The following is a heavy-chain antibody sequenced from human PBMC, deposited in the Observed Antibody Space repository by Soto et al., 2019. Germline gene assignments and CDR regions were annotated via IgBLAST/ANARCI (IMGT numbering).Heavy chain of an antibody. V-gene: IGHV4-31*03. CDR1: GGSISSGGYY. J-gene: IGHJ3*02. Sequence: QVQLQESGPGLVKPSQTLSLTCTVSGGSISSGGYYWSWIRQHPGKGLEGIGYIYYSGSTYYNPSLKSRVTISVDTSKNQFSLKLSSVTAADTAVYYCAREGNYDSSGDNDAFDIWGQGTMVTVSS. CDR3: AREGNYDSSGDNDAFDI. D-gene: IGHD3-22*01. CDR2: IYYSGST.